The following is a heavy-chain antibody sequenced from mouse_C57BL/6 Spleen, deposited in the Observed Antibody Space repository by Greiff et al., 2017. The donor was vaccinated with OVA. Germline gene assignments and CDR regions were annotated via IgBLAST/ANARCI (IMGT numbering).Heavy chain of an antibody. CDR3: AREVIYYHGYFDY. J-gene: IGHJ2*01. CDR1: GYTFTSYW. D-gene: IGHD1-1*01. V-gene: IGHV1-55*01. Sequence: VQLQQPGAELVKPGASVKMSCKASGYTFTSYWITWVKQRPGQGLEWIGDIYPGSGSTNYNEKFKSKATLTVDTSSSTAYMQLSSLTSEDSAVYYCAREVIYYHGYFDYWGQGTTLTVSS. CDR2: IYPGSGST.